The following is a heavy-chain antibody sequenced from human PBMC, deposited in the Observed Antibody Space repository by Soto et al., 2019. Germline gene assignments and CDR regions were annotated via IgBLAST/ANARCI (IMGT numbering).Heavy chain of an antibody. J-gene: IGHJ4*02. CDR2: IFDSGTT. CDR3: ARGPSGDKVHY. D-gene: IGHD7-27*01. CDR1: GGSITSDYSC. Sequence: QVQLQESGPGLVKPSQTLSLTCTVSGGSITSDYSCWSWIRQPPGQGLEWIGHIFDSGTTYTNPSLRSQVALSLDTSKNHFSLPLSWVTAADTAVYYCARGPSGDKVHYWGKGAKVTLSS. V-gene: IGHV4-30-4*01.